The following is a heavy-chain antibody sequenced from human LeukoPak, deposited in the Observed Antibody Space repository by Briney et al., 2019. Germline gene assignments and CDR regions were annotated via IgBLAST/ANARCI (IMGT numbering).Heavy chain of an antibody. V-gene: IGHV3-11*06. J-gene: IGHJ4*02. CDR3: ARGPYSSGSSADY. Sequence: KPGGSLRLSCAASGFTFSDYHMSWIRQAPGKGLEWVSYISSSDTYTNYADSVKGRFTISRDNAKNSLYLQMNSLRAEDTAVYYCARGPYSSGSSADYWGQGTLVTVSS. CDR1: GFTFSDYH. D-gene: IGHD6-19*01. CDR2: ISSSDTYT.